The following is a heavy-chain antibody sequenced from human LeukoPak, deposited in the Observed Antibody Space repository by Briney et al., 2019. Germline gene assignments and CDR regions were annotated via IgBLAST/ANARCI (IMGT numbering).Heavy chain of an antibody. V-gene: IGHV5-51*01. D-gene: IGHD2-21*02. CDR1: GYGFTSYW. Sequence: GESLKISCKASGYGFTSYWIGWVRQMPGKGLEWMGIIHPGDSDTRYSPSFQGQVTISVDKSITTAYLQWSSLKASDTAMYYCARIVVVTSIYWYFDLWGRGTLVRISS. J-gene: IGHJ2*01. CDR2: IHPGDSDT. CDR3: ARIVVVTSIYWYFDL.